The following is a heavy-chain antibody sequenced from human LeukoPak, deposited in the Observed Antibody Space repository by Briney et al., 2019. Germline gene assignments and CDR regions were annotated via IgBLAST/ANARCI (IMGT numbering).Heavy chain of an antibody. CDR1: GFTSSA. D-gene: IGHD3-10*01. CDR2: ISFDGAYR. V-gene: IGHV3-30*04. Sequence: GGSLRLSCAASGFTSSAIHWVRQSPGKGLEWLAIISFDGAYRYYADSVKGRFTISRDISKNTFYLQMSSLTADDAALYYCAKDQQGGAGSGRFDYWGQGTLVTVSS. CDR3: AKDQQGGAGSGRFDY. J-gene: IGHJ4*02.